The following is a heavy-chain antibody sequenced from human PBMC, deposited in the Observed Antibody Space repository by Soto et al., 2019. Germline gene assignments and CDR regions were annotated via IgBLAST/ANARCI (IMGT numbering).Heavy chain of an antibody. J-gene: IGHJ4*02. V-gene: IGHV3-15*07. CDR2: IKSKTDGGTT. CDR1: GFTFRNAW. CDR3: TTEGGIGHSAGLDY. D-gene: IGHD3-16*01. Sequence: EVQLVESGGGLVKPGGSLRLACAASGFTFRNAWMNWVRQAPGKGLEWVGHIKSKTDGGTTDYAAAVKDRFIISRDDSKTRLYLQMNTLKTEDTAVYYGTTEGGIGHSAGLDYRGRGTLVTVSS.